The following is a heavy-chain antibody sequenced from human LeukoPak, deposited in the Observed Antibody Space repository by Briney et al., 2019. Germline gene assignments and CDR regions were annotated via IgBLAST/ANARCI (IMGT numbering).Heavy chain of an antibody. J-gene: IGHJ4*02. CDR2: ISSSGSTI. CDR3: ARDNGAAAVNFNY. V-gene: IGHV3-11*04. Sequence: GGSLRLSCAASGFTFSDYYMSWIRRAPGKGLEWVSYISSSGSTIYYADSVKGRFTISRDNAKNSLYLQMNSLRAEDTAVRYCARDNGAAAVNFNYWGQGTLVTVSS. CDR1: GFTFSDYY. D-gene: IGHD6-13*01.